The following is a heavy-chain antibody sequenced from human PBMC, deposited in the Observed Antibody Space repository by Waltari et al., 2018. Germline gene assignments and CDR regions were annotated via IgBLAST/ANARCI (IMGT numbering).Heavy chain of an antibody. V-gene: IGHV3-33*01. CDR3: ARGITIFGVVTLFDY. D-gene: IGHD3-3*01. CDR1: GFTFSSYG. Sequence: QVQLVESGGGVVQPGRSLRLSCAASGFTFSSYGMHWVRQAPGKGLEWVAVIWYDGIIKYYADSVKGRFTISRDNSKNPLYLQMNSLRAEDTAVYYCARGITIFGVVTLFDYWGQGTLVTVSS. J-gene: IGHJ4*02. CDR2: IWYDGIIK.